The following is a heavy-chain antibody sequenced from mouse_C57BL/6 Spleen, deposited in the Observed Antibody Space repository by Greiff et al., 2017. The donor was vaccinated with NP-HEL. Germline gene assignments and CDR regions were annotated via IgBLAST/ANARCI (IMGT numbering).Heavy chain of an antibody. J-gene: IGHJ4*01. CDR1: GFTFSSYA. D-gene: IGHD2-2*01. CDR3: ARDREDRLRAYAMDY. Sequence: EVKLVESGGGLVKPGGSLKLSCAASGFTFSSYAMSWVRQTPEKRLEWVATISDGGSYTYYPDNVKGRFTISRDNAKNNLYLQMSHLKSEDTAMYYCARDREDRLRAYAMDYWGQGTSVTVSS. CDR2: ISDGGSYT. V-gene: IGHV5-4*01.